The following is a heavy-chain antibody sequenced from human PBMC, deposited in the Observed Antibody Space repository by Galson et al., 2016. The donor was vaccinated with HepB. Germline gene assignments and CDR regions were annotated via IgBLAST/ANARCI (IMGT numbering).Heavy chain of an antibody. CDR3: ARAMWGYYDSSGYYYDVVY. CDR2: INPGGGST. J-gene: IGHJ4*02. Sequence: SVKVSCKASGYTFVTYYLHWVRQAPGQGLEWMGIINPGGGSTSYAQKFKGRVTMTRDTSTSTVYMELSGLRSEDTAVYYCARAMWGYYDSSGYYYDVVYWGQGTLVTVSS. CDR1: GYTFVTYY. D-gene: IGHD3-22*01. V-gene: IGHV1-46*01.